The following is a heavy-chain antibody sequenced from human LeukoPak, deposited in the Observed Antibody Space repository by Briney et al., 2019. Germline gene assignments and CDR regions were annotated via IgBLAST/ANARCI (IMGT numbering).Heavy chain of an antibody. V-gene: IGHV3-7*05. CDR1: GFTISMYW. D-gene: IGHD6-6*01. CDR3: ARIGYRSSTFDY. CDR2: IKEDGSEK. Sequence: GGSLRLSCAASGFTISMYWMSWVRQAPGKGLEWVANIKEDGSEKYYVDSVKGRFTVSRDNTKNSLYLQMNSLRVEDTAVYYCARIGYRSSTFDYWGQGTPVTVSS. J-gene: IGHJ4*02.